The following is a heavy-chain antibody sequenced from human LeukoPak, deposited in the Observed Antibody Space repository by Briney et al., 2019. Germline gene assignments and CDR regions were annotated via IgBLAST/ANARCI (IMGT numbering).Heavy chain of an antibody. V-gene: IGHV3-21*01. Sequence: GGSLRLSCAASGFTFSSYAVNWVRQAPGKGLEWVSSISSSSSYIYYADSVKGRFTISRDNAKNSLYLQMNSLRAEDTAVYYCARDYYDSSGYYYEGDPFDIWGQGTMVTVSS. J-gene: IGHJ3*02. CDR1: GFTFSSYA. CDR2: ISSSSSYI. D-gene: IGHD3-22*01. CDR3: ARDYYDSSGYYYEGDPFDI.